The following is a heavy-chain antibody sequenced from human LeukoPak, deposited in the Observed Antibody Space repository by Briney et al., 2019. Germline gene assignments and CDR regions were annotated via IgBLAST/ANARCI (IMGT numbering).Heavy chain of an antibody. CDR3: ARDLAAAGTVFDY. V-gene: IGHV4-4*07. D-gene: IGHD6-13*01. CDR2: ISASGST. J-gene: IGHJ4*02. CDR1: GGSISGYY. Sequence: PSETLSLTCTVSGGSISGYYWSWIRQPAGQRLEWIGRISASGSTDYNPSLKSRVTMSLDTSKNQFSLRLSAVTAADTAVYYCARDLAAAGTVFDYWGQGTVVTVSS.